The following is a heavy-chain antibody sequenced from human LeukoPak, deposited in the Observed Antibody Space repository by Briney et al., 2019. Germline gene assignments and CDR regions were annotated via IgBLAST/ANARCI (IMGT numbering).Heavy chain of an antibody. V-gene: IGHV4-31*03. D-gene: IGHD5-18*01. CDR2: IYYSGST. CDR1: GGSISSGGYY. CDR3: ARGTGYTIYYFDY. J-gene: IGHJ4*02. Sequence: SETLSLTCTVSGGSISSGGYYWSWIRQHPGKGLEWVGYIYYSGSTYYNPSLKSRVTISVDTSKNQFSLKLSSATAADTAVYYCARGTGYTIYYFDYWGQGTLVTVSS.